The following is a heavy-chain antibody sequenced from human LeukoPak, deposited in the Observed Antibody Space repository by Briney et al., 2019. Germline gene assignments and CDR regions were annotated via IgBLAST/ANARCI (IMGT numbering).Heavy chain of an antibody. CDR1: GFTFSNYE. V-gene: IGHV3-48*03. CDR3: ARDDRRLAYNYFDY. Sequence: PGGSLRLSCAASGFTFSNYEMSWVRQAPGKGLEWVSYISSSGSIIYYADSVKGRFTISRDNAKTSLYLQMNSLRAEDTAVYYCARDDRRLAYNYFDYWGQGTLVTVSS. D-gene: IGHD2-2*02. CDR2: ISSSGSII. J-gene: IGHJ4*02.